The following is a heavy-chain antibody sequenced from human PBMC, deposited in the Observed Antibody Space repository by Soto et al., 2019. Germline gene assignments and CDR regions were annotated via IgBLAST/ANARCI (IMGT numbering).Heavy chain of an antibody. J-gene: IGHJ4*02. D-gene: IGHD2-15*01. CDR2: IKSKTDGGTT. CDR3: TTDGAAWGIGVVVAATPIGY. Sequence: EVQLVESGGGLVKPGGSLRLSCAASGFTFSNAWMSWVRQAPGKGLEWVGRIKSKTDGGTTDYAAPVKGRFTISRDDSKNTLYLQMNSLKTEDTAVYYCTTDGAAWGIGVVVAATPIGYWGQGTLVTVSS. CDR1: GFTFSNAW. V-gene: IGHV3-15*01.